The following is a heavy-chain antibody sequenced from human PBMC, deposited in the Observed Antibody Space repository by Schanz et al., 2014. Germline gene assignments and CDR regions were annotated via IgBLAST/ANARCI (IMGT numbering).Heavy chain of an antibody. V-gene: IGHV4-4*02. Sequence: QVQLEESGAGLVKPSGTLSLTCAVSGASVSSDNWWNWVRQPPGKGLEWIGEIYDSGNTNYNPSLRSRGTMSVADSKNQSSLQLTSVTAADTAVYYCARGGQGFGEPHQRLFEYWGPGTLVTVSS. J-gene: IGHJ4*02. CDR3: ARGGQGFGEPHQRLFEY. CDR2: IYDSGNT. D-gene: IGHD3-10*01. CDR1: GASVSSDNW.